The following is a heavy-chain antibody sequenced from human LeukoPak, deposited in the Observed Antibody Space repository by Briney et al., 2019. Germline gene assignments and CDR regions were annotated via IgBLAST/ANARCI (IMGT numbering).Heavy chain of an antibody. CDR2: ISAYNGNT. CDR3: ARDGVFRFEVGDVYCYYMDV. V-gene: IGHV1-18*01. CDR1: GYTFTSYG. Sequence: ASVKVSCKASGYTFTSYGISWVRQAPGQGLEWMGWISAYNGNTNYAQKLQGRVTMTTDTSTSTAYMELSRLRSDDTAMYYCARDGVFRFEVGDVYCYYMDVWGKGTTVIISS. D-gene: IGHD2-21*02. J-gene: IGHJ6*03.